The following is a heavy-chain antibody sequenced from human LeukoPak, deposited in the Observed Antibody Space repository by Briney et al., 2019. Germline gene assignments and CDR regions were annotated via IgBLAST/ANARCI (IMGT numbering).Heavy chain of an antibody. CDR2: IKKDGSEK. Sequence: GGSLRLSCAASGFTFSDSWMSWVRQAPGKGLEWVADIKKDGSEKDYVDSVKGRFTISRDNAKNSLYLQMNSLRAEDTAVYYCARDKSYDYVWGSYREAYYGMDVWGQGTTVTVSS. CDR3: ARDKSYDYVWGSYREAYYGMDV. CDR1: GFTFSDSW. V-gene: IGHV3-7*01. D-gene: IGHD3-16*02. J-gene: IGHJ6*02.